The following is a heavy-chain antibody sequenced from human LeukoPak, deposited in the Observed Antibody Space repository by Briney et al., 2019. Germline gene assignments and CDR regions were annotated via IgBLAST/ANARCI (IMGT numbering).Heavy chain of an antibody. J-gene: IGHJ4*02. CDR3: ARDGGTFPRIAAAGSFDY. CDR2: INPSGGST. CDR1: GYTFTSYY. V-gene: IGHV1-46*01. D-gene: IGHD6-13*01. Sequence: ASVKVSCKASGYTFTSYYMHWVQQAPGQGLEWMGIINPSGGSTSYAQKFQGRVTMTRDTSTSTVYMELSSLRSEDTAVYYCARDGGTFPRIAAAGSFDYWGQGTLVTVSS.